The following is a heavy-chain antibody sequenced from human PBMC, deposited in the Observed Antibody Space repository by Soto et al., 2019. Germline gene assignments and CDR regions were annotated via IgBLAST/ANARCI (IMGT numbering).Heavy chain of an antibody. V-gene: IGHV1-69*06. Sequence: SVKVSCKASGGTFSSYAISWVRQAPGRGLEWMGGIIPIFGTANYAQKFQGRVTITADKSTSTAYMELSSLRSEDTAVYYCARDQFKGYCSSTSCLTPGYYYGMDVWGQGTTVTVSS. D-gene: IGHD2-2*01. CDR2: IIPIFGTA. J-gene: IGHJ6*02. CDR1: GGTFSSYA. CDR3: ARDQFKGYCSSTSCLTPGYYYGMDV.